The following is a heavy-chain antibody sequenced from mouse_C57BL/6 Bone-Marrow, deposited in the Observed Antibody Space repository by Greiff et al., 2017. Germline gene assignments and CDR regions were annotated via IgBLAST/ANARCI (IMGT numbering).Heavy chain of an antibody. CDR2: INPNNGGT. Sequence: EVQLQQSGPELVKPGASVKIPCKASGYTFTDYNMDWVKQSHGKSLEWIGVINPNNGGTIYNQKFKGKATLTVDKSYRTADMERRSLTAEDTAGYYCARGGLPLPMDYWGQGTSVTVSS. J-gene: IGHJ4*01. V-gene: IGHV1-18*01. CDR3: ARGGLPLPMDY. CDR1: GYTFTDYN. D-gene: IGHD2-2*01.